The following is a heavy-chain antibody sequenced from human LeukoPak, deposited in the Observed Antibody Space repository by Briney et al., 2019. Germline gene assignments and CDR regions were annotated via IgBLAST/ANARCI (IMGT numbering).Heavy chain of an antibody. Sequence: GGSLRLSCAASGFTFSSYAMHWVRQAPGKGLEWVAVISYDGSNKYYADSVKGRFTISRDNSKNTLYLQMNSLRAEDTAVYYCAKDRYPGWGEIDYWGQGTLVTVSS. CDR1: GFTFSSYA. CDR2: ISYDGSNK. CDR3: AKDRYPGWGEIDY. V-gene: IGHV3-30-3*01. J-gene: IGHJ4*02. D-gene: IGHD3-16*01.